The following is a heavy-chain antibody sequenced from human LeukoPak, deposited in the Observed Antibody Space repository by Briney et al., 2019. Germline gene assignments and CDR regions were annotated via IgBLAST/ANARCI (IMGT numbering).Heavy chain of an antibody. J-gene: IGHJ4*02. D-gene: IGHD1-1*01. CDR3: ARSGREATEIDY. CDR1: GFTFSAHD. V-gene: IGHV3-13*01. Sequence: GGSLRLSCAASGFTFSAHDMHWVRQTTGKSLEWVSGIGTASDTYYAGSVRGRFTISRENTKNSLYLQMNSLRAEDTAVYYCARSGREATEIDYWGQGTLVTVSS. CDR2: IGTASDT.